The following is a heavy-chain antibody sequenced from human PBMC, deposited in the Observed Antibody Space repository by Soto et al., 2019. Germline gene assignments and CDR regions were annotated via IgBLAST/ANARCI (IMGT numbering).Heavy chain of an antibody. D-gene: IGHD2-15*01. CDR3: ARGGWSLDR. J-gene: IGHJ5*02. Sequence: QVQLQEPGPGLVNPSETLSLTCTVSGGSMSSFYLSWFRQPPGERLEWIGYIYYRGNTNYNTSLKNRVTISVDTSMKQCSLKLSSMTAADTAVYFCARGGWSLDRWGQATLVTVSS. CDR1: GGSMSSFY. V-gene: IGHV4-59*01. CDR2: IYYRGNT.